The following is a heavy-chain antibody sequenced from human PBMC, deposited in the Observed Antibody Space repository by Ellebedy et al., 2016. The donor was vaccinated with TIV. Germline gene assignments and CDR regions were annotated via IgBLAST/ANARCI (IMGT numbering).Heavy chain of an antibody. CDR1: GGTFSSYA. J-gene: IGHJ4*02. D-gene: IGHD1-26*01. Sequence: ASVKVSCKASGGTFSSYAIRWVRQAPGQGLEWMGWINPNSGGTNYAQKFQGRVTMTRDTSISTAYMELSRLRSDDTAVCYCAREREEWELSVGYWGQGTLVTVSS. CDR2: INPNSGGT. V-gene: IGHV1-2*02. CDR3: AREREEWELSVGY.